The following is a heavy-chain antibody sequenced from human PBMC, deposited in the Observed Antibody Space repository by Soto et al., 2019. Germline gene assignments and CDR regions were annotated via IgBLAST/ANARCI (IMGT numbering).Heavy chain of an antibody. Sequence: GGSLRLSCAASGFTFSNAWMSWVRQAPGKGLEWVGRIKSKTDGGTTDYAAPVKGRFTISRDDSKNTLYLQMNSLKTEDTAVYYCTTSPGGSGSYYTNYYYYYMDVWGKGTTVTVSS. V-gene: IGHV3-15*01. CDR2: IKSKTDGGTT. D-gene: IGHD3-10*01. J-gene: IGHJ6*03. CDR1: GFTFSNAW. CDR3: TTSPGGSGSYYTNYYYYYMDV.